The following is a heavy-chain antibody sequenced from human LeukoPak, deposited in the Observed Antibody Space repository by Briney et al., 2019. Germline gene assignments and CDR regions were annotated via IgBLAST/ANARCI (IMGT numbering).Heavy chain of an antibody. Sequence: SETLSLTCTVSGGSISSGGYFWSWIRQHPGKGLEWIGYIYYSGSTYYSPSLKSRVTISVDTSKNQFSLRLNSVTAADTAVYYCASLSGFYLDWGQGTLVTVSS. V-gene: IGHV4-31*03. CDR2: IYYSGST. CDR1: GGSISSGGYF. CDR3: ASLSGFYLD. D-gene: IGHD3-22*01. J-gene: IGHJ4*02.